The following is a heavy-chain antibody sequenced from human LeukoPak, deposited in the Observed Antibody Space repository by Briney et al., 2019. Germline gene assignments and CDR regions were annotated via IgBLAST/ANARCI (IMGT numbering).Heavy chain of an antibody. CDR3: AKDSCSSTSCYSDY. CDR2: ISGSGGST. V-gene: IGHV3-23*01. CDR1: GFIFSSYA. D-gene: IGHD2-2*01. J-gene: IGHJ4*02. Sequence: PGGSLRLSCAASGFIFSSYAMSWVRQAPGKGLEWVSAISGSGGSTYYADSVKGRFTISRDNSKNTLYLQMNSLRAEDTAVYYCAKDSCSSTSCYSDYWGQGTLVTVSS.